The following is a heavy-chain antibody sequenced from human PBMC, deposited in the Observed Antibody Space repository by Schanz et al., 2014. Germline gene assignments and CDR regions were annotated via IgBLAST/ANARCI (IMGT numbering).Heavy chain of an antibody. CDR3: AREYASTWFESNVMAGRIDN. CDR1: GFIFTSYS. Sequence: EVQLVESGGGLVKSGGSLRLSCATSGFIFTSYSMHWVRQAPGKGLEWVSSISSSSNYYYYADSVKGRFTISRDAAKASLFLQMTSLRADDTAVYFCAREYASTWFESNVMAGRIDNWGQGTLVTVSS. CDR2: ISSSSNYY. D-gene: IGHD2-8*01. J-gene: IGHJ4*02. V-gene: IGHV3-21*01.